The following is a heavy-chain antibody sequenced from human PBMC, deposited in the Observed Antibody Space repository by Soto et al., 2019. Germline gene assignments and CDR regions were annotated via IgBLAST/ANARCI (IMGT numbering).Heavy chain of an antibody. J-gene: IGHJ3*02. CDR2: IRTGPYGGTR. CDR3: SRAVRLSGDAFDI. V-gene: IGHV3-49*03. Sequence: GGSLRLSCTASGFTLSAYPMSWFRQAPGKGLEWVAYIRTGPYGGTREDAASVRNRFAISRDDSESIVSLQMNSLKTEDTAVYYCSRAVRLSGDAFDIWGQGTMVTVSS. D-gene: IGHD1-1*01. CDR1: GFTLSAYP.